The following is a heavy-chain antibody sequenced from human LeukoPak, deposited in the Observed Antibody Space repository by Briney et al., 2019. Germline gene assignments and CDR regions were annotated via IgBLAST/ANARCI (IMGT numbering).Heavy chain of an antibody. J-gene: IGHJ4*02. CDR2: INSDGSST. CDR3: ARSGLRGFGTDGNDY. Sequence: GGSLRLSCAASGFTFSSYWMHWVRQAPGKGLVWVSRINSDGSSTSYADSVKGRFTISRDNAKNTLYLLMNSLRAEDTAVYYCARSGLRGFGTDGNDYWGQGTLVTVSS. CDR1: GFTFSSYW. D-gene: IGHD3-10*01. V-gene: IGHV3-74*01.